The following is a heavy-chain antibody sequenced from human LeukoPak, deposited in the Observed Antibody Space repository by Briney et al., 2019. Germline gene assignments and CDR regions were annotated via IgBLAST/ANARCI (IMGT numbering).Heavy chain of an antibody. CDR3: TKGLRGNSFYFHY. J-gene: IGHJ4*02. D-gene: IGHD3-3*01. Sequence: GGSLRLSCAASGFTFSSDGIHWVRHSPGKGLEWVANINHDGSSKYYGVSVKGRFTISRDNSKNTLYLQLNSLRPEDTAVYYCTKGLRGNSFYFHYWGQGTLVTVSS. CDR1: GFTFSSDG. V-gene: IGHV3-30*02. CDR2: INHDGSSK.